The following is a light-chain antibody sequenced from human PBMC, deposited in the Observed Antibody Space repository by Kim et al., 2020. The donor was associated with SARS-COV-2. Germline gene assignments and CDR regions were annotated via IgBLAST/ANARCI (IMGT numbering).Light chain of an antibody. V-gene: IGLV2-14*03. CDR2: DVS. CDR3: SSYTSSSTLSP. CDR1: SSDVGGYNY. Sequence: QSALTQPASVSGSPGQSITISCTGTSSDVGGYNYVSWYQQHPGKAPKLMIYDVSNRPSGVSNRFSGSKSGNTASLTISGLQAEDEADYYCSSYTSSSTLSPFGGGTQLTVL. J-gene: IGLJ2*01.